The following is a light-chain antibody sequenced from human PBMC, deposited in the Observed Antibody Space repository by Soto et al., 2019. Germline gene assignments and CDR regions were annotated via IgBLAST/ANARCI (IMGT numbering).Light chain of an antibody. J-gene: IGLJ1*01. V-gene: IGLV2-14*01. CDR3: NSFGNNNTRV. Sequence: QSVLTQPASVSGSPGQSITISCAGTSSDVGASKYVSWYQLHPDKAPRLLIYEVSNRPSGVSNRFSGSKSANTASLTISGLQSEDEADYYCNSFGNNNTRVFGTGTKVTVL. CDR1: SSDVGASKY. CDR2: EVS.